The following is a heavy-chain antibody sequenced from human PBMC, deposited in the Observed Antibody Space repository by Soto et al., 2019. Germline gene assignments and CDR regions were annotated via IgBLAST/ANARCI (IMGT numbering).Heavy chain of an antibody. CDR1: GGSIGTSY. CDR2: IYYSGSS. D-gene: IGHD6-13*01. Sequence: SSETLSLTCTVSGGSIGTSYWSLLRQSPGKGLEWIGYIYYSGSSNYNPSLKSRVSISVDTSKNQFSLKLSSVTAADTAVYYCARHSSSWPIFDYWGQGTLVTVSS. CDR3: ARHSSSWPIFDY. J-gene: IGHJ4*02. V-gene: IGHV4-59*08.